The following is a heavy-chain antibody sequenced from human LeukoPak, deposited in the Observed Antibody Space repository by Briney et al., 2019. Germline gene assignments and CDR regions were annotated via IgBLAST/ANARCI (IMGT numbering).Heavy chain of an antibody. CDR1: GFTFSSYA. CDR2: ISGSGGST. D-gene: IGHD3-10*01. CDR3: AKGTRYYYGSGSYYDWFDP. J-gene: IGHJ5*02. V-gene: IGHV3-23*01. Sequence: GGSLRLSCAASGFTFSSYAMSWVRQAPGKGLEWVSAISGSGGSTYYADSVKGRFTISRDNSKNTLYLQMNSLRAKDTAVYYCAKGTRYYYGSGSYYDWFDPWGQGTLVTVSS.